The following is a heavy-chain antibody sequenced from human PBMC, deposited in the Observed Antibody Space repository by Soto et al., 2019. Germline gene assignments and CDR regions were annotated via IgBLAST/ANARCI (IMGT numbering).Heavy chain of an antibody. CDR3: ARDQTRYCSGGSCYYL. CDR2: FYYSGST. Sequence: QVQLQESGPGLVKPSEILSLTCTVSGGSVSSGSYYWSWIRQPPGKGMEWIGYFYYSGSTKYNPSLKGRVTISVDTSKNQFSLKLSSVTAADTAVYYCARDQTRYCSGGSCYYLWGQGTLVTVSS. CDR1: GGSVSSGSYY. D-gene: IGHD2-15*01. J-gene: IGHJ5*02. V-gene: IGHV4-61*01.